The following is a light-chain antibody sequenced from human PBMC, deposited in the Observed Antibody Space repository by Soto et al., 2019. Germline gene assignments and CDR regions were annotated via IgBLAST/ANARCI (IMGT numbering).Light chain of an antibody. J-gene: IGKJ4*01. CDR3: QQKYRSPLT. CDR1: QSISNN. CDR2: GAS. Sequence: DIQMTQSPSSLSAAVGDRVTITCRASQSISNNLNWYQQKPGKAPRLLIYGASSLQSGVPSRFSGSGSGTDFTLVISSLQPEGFTTYYCQQKYRSPLTFGGWTTVEIK. V-gene: IGKV1-39*01.